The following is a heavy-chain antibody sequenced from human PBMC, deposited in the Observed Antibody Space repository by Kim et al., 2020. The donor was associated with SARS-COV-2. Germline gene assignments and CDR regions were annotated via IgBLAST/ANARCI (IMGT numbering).Heavy chain of an antibody. J-gene: IGHJ5*02. CDR1: GYTFTGYY. V-gene: IGHV1-2*02. CDR3: ARESVDGNSGNWFDP. D-gene: IGHD6-19*01. CDR2: INPNSGGT. Sequence: ASVKVSCKASGYTFTGYYMHWVRQAPGQGLEWMGWINPNSGGTNYAQKFQGRVTMTRDTSISTAYMELSRLRSDDTAVYYCARESVDGNSGNWFDPWGQGTLVTVSS.